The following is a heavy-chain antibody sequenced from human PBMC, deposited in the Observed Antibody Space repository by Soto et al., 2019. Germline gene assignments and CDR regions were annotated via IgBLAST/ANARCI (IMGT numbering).Heavy chain of an antibody. D-gene: IGHD1-26*01. J-gene: IGHJ4*02. CDR3: ARDGFPATGSFDY. CDR2: ISYDGSNK. Sequence: GGSLRLSCAASGFTFSSYAMHWVRQAPGKGLEWVAVISYDGSNKYYADSVKGRFTISRDNSKNTLYLQMNSLRAEDTAVYYCARDGFPATGSFDYWGQGTLVTVSS. V-gene: IGHV3-30-3*01. CDR1: GFTFSSYA.